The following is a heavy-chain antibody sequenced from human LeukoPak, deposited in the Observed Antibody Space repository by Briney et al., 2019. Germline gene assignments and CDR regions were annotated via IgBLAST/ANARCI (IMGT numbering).Heavy chain of an antibody. CDR1: GFIFSDHY. J-gene: IGHJ4*02. Sequence: GGSLRLSCAASGFIFSDHYMDWVRQAPGKGLEWVGRIRNKAHSYTTEYAASVKGKFTISRDDSKNSLYLQMNSLKAEDTAVYYCVSLYDTNYWGQGTLVTVSS. CDR2: IRNKAHSYTT. D-gene: IGHD5/OR15-5a*01. V-gene: IGHV3-72*01. CDR3: VSLYDTNY.